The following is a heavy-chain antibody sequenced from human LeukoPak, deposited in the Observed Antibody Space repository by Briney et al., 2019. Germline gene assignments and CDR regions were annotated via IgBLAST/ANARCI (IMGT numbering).Heavy chain of an antibody. D-gene: IGHD3-9*01. Sequence: GGSLRLSCAASGFTFSSYWMSWVRQAPGKGLEWVANIKQDGSEKYYVDSVRGRFTISRDNAKNSLYPQMNSLRAEDTAVYYCARAVLRYFRTASDYWGQGTLVTVSS. CDR2: IKQDGSEK. J-gene: IGHJ4*02. CDR3: ARAVLRYFRTASDY. V-gene: IGHV3-7*01. CDR1: GFTFSSYW.